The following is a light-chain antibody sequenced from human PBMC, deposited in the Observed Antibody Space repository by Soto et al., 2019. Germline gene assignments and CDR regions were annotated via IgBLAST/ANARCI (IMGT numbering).Light chain of an antibody. Sequence: EVVLTQSPDTLSVSPGERATLSCRASQSVSSYLAWYQQKPGQAPRPLIYDASNRATGIPARFSGSGSGTDFTLTISSLEPEDFAVYYCQQRSNWPFITFGQGTRLGIK. J-gene: IGKJ5*01. CDR1: QSVSSY. V-gene: IGKV3-11*01. CDR3: QQRSNWPFIT. CDR2: DAS.